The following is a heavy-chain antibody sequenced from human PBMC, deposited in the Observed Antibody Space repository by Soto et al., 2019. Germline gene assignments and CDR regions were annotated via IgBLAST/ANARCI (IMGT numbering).Heavy chain of an antibody. CDR3: ARDLDGLHDDTSGPFPRPG. D-gene: IGHD3-22*01. Sequence: SETLSLTCTVSGGSISSDDYYWSWIRQAPGRGLEWIGYIHSSGSIYYNPSLKSRATMSIDTAGNQFSLKVSSVTVANTAVYYCARDLDGLHDDTSGPFPRPGWGQGTLVTVSS. V-gene: IGHV4-30-4*01. CDR1: GGSISSDDYY. J-gene: IGHJ1*01. CDR2: IHSSGSI.